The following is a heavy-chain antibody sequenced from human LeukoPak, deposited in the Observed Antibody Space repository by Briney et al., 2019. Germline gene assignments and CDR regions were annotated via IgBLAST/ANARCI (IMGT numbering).Heavy chain of an antibody. CDR1: GYTFTSYD. J-gene: IGHJ5*02. CDR2: MNPNSGNT. Sequence: ASVKVSCKASGYTFTSYDINWVRQATGQGLEWMGWMNPNSGNTGYAQKFQGRVTITRNTSISTAYMELSSLRSEDTAVYYCARGARIAVAGRRNWFDPWGQGTLVTVSS. D-gene: IGHD6-19*01. CDR3: ARGARIAVAGRRNWFDP. V-gene: IGHV1-8*03.